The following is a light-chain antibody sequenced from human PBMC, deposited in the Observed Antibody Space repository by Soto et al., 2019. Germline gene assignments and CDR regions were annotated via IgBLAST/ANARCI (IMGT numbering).Light chain of an antibody. Sequence: IQMTHSPSTLSASVGDRVTITCRASQSISSWLAWYQQKPGKAPKLLIFDASSLESGTPSRFSGRRSGTQFTLTINGLQPDDFATYYCQQYDNYKPLNFGGGTKVDIK. CDR3: QQYDNYKPLN. V-gene: IGKV1-5*01. CDR1: QSISSW. CDR2: DAS. J-gene: IGKJ4*01.